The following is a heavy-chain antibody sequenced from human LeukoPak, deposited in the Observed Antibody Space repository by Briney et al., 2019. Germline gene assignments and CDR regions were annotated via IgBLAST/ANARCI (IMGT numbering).Heavy chain of an antibody. D-gene: IGHD3-10*01. CDR2: IYYSGST. Sequence: SETLSLTCTVSGGSISSSSYYWGWIRQPPGKGLEWIGSIYYSGSTYYNPSLKSRVTISVDTSKNQFSLKLSSVTAADTAVYYCARLLWFGESLPEYYFDYWGQGTLVTVSS. CDR1: GGSISSSSYY. V-gene: IGHV4-39*07. CDR3: ARLLWFGESLPEYYFDY. J-gene: IGHJ4*02.